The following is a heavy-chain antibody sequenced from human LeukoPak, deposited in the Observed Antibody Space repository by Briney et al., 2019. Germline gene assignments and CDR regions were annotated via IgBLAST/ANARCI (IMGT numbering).Heavy chain of an antibody. CDR2: IYTGGST. J-gene: IGHJ6*03. Sequence: TGGSLRLSCTASGFTVSSTYMSWVRQSPGKGLEWVSVIYTGGSTDYADPVRGRFTISRDNSKNTVYVQMNGLTAEDTGVYYCARGGTKSYNYYMDVWGKGTTVTVSS. CDR1: GFTVSSTY. V-gene: IGHV3-66*02. CDR3: ARGGTKSYNYYMDV. D-gene: IGHD1-26*01.